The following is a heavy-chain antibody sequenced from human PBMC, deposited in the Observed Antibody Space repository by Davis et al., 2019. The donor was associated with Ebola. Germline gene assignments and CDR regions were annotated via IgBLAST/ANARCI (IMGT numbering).Heavy chain of an antibody. Sequence: GESLKISCAASGFTFSSYAMSWVRQAPGKGLEWVSAISGSGGSTYYADSVKGRFTISRDNSKNTLYLQMNSLRAEDTAVYYCARASGYSSGWDDYWGQGTLVTVSS. CDR3: ARASGYSSGWDDY. V-gene: IGHV3-23*01. J-gene: IGHJ4*02. CDR2: ISGSGGST. D-gene: IGHD6-19*01. CDR1: GFTFSSYA.